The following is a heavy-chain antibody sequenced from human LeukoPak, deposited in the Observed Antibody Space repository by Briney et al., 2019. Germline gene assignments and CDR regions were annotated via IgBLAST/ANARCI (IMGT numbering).Heavy chain of an antibody. CDR3: ARSKSYSSGWTDFDW. Sequence: GGSLRLSCAPSGFTFSRHDMHWVRQPTGKGLEWVSVIGTAGNTYYADSVKGRFTISRENARNSLLLQMDNLRAEDTAVYYCARSKSYSSGWTDFDWWGQGTLVTVSA. CDR2: IGTAGNT. D-gene: IGHD6-19*01. CDR1: GFTFSRHD. J-gene: IGHJ4*02. V-gene: IGHV3-13*01.